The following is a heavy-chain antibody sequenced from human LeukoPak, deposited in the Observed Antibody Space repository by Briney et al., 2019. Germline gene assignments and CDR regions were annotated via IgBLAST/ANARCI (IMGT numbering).Heavy chain of an antibody. CDR1: GFTFSSYT. J-gene: IGHJ4*02. D-gene: IGHD1-26*01. Sequence: GGSLRLSCAASGFTFSSYTMNWVRQAPGKGLEWVSSISSSSTYINYADSVKGRFTISRDNAKNSLYLQMNSLRAEDTAVYYCATPRGSGSYLAFDYWGQGTLVTVSS. CDR2: ISSSSTYI. V-gene: IGHV3-21*01. CDR3: ATPRGSGSYLAFDY.